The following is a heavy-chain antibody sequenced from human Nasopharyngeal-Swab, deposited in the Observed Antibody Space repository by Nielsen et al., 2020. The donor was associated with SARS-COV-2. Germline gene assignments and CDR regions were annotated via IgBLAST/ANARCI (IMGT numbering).Heavy chain of an antibody. Sequence: ALVKVSCKSSGYTFISYGITWVRQAPGQGLEWMGWISPYNGNTKYAQKFQGRVTMTTDTSTTTAYMELRSLKSDDTAVYYCARRHGVVEGSGWNYFDFWGQGTLVTVPS. J-gene: IGHJ4*02. CDR1: GYTFISYG. CDR2: ISPYNGNT. D-gene: IGHD6-19*01. CDR3: ARRHGVVEGSGWNYFDF. V-gene: IGHV1-18*01.